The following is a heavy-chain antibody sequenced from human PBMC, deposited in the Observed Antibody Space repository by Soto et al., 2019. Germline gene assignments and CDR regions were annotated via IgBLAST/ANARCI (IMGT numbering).Heavy chain of an antibody. CDR1: GFTFSGYW. CDR2: IKEDGSEK. D-gene: IGHD3-10*01. V-gene: IGHV3-7*03. J-gene: IGHJ5*02. Sequence: RLSCSASGFTFSGYWMTWVRQAPGKGLEWGANIKEDGSEKYYVDSVKGRFTISRDNPKNSLYLQMNSLRADDTAVYYCARPLYGSGSVWFDPWGQGTLVTVSS. CDR3: ARPLYGSGSVWFDP.